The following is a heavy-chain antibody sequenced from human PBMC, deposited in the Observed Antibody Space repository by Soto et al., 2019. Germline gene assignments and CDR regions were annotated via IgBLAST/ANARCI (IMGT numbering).Heavy chain of an antibody. CDR2: IIPVFGTA. J-gene: IGHJ1*01. Sequence: QVQLVQSGAEVKKPGSSVKVSCKASGGTFSSYAISWVRQAPGQGRECMGGIIPVFGTANYAQKFQGRVTINADESTSTVYMELISLRSEDTAVYYCARGWNDFPHWGQGTLVTVSS. D-gene: IGHD1-1*01. CDR3: ARGWNDFPH. V-gene: IGHV1-69*01. CDR1: GGTFSSYA.